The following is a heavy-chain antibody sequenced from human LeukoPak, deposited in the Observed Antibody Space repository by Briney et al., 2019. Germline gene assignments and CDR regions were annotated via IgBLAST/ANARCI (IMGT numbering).Heavy chain of an antibody. D-gene: IGHD3-22*01. Sequence: SETLSLTCTVSGGSISSYYWSWIRQPAGKELEWIGRIYTSGSTNYNPSLKSRVTMSVDTSKNQFSLKLSSVTAADTAVYYCARDPYYYDSILDAFDIWGQGTMVTVSS. J-gene: IGHJ3*02. CDR2: IYTSGST. CDR3: ARDPYYYDSILDAFDI. V-gene: IGHV4-4*07. CDR1: GGSISSYY.